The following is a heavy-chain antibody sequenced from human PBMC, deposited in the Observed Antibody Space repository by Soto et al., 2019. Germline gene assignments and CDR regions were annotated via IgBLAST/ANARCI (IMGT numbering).Heavy chain of an antibody. J-gene: IGHJ6*02. D-gene: IGHD3-22*01. V-gene: IGHV1-46*03. CDR1: GYTFTSYY. Sequence: GASVKVSCKASGYTFTSYYMHWVRQAPGQGLEWMGIINPSGGSTSYAQKFQGRVTMTRDTSTSTVYMELSSLRSEDTAVYYCARCYDRSGYYYYGMDFWGQGTTVTVSS. CDR2: INPSGGST. CDR3: ARCYDRSGYYYYGMDF.